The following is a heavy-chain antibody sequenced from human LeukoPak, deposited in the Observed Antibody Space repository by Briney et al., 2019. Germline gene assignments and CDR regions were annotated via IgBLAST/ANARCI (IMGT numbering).Heavy chain of an antibody. D-gene: IGHD2-15*01. CDR1: GASISSSYFF. Sequence: PSETLSLTCTVSGASISSSYFFWGWIRQPPGKGLEWIGSIYYSGDTYYNPSLKSLVTIALDTSRNQFSLKLNSVTAADTAVYYCARHPRNRYCSGDTCSSFYYYYYMDVWGKGTTVTISS. V-gene: IGHV4-39*01. CDR2: IYYSGDT. J-gene: IGHJ6*03. CDR3: ARHPRNRYCSGDTCSSFYYYYYMDV.